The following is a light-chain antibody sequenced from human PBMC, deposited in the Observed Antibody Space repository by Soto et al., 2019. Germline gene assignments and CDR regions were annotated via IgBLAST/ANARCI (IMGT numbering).Light chain of an antibody. V-gene: IGKV3-20*01. Sequence: EIVLTQSPGTLSLSPGERATLSCRASQSVSSNYLAWYQQKPGQAPRLLIYGASSRATGIPDRFSGSGSGTNFTLTISTLEPEDFAVYFCQQYGNSPLTFGGGTKVEIK. CDR2: GAS. J-gene: IGKJ4*01. CDR1: QSVSSNY. CDR3: QQYGNSPLT.